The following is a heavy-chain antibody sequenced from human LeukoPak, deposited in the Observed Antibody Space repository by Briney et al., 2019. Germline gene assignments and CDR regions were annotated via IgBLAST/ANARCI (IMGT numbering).Heavy chain of an antibody. Sequence: GGSLRLSCSISGFSVINNYMSWVRHAPGKVLEWVSVIYNGDSAYYADSVKGRFTISRDNSKNTLYLQMNGLRVDDTAVYYCARVGRMFRASPRSFDYWGQGTLVTVSS. CDR3: ARVGRMFRASPRSFDY. CDR2: IYNGDSA. D-gene: IGHD3-10*01. CDR1: GFSVINNY. V-gene: IGHV3-53*01. J-gene: IGHJ4*02.